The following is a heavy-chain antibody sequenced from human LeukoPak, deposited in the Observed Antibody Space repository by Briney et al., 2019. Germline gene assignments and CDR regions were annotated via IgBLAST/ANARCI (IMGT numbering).Heavy chain of an antibody. V-gene: IGHV3-11*04. CDR3: GDGDGKQAY. CDR1: GFTFSDDF. CDR2: IGTSDATI. Sequence: GGSLRLSCAASGFTFSDDFLSWIRQAPGKGLEWVSYIGTSDATIYYADSVKGRFTISRDNAKNSLYLQMDSVRAEDTAVYYCGDGDGKQAYWGQGTLVTVSS. J-gene: IGHJ4*02. D-gene: IGHD5-24*01.